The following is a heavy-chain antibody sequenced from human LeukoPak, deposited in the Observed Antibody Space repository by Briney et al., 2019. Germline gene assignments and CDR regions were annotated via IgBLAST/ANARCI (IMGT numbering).Heavy chain of an antibody. Sequence: GGSLRLSCAASEFTFSNYNMNWVRQAPGKGLEWVSAISTDAGETHYADSVKGRFTISRDNSGNTLYLQMNSLRAEDTAVYYCAKGLGGYDIWGQGTMVTVSS. CDR3: AKGLGGYDI. D-gene: IGHD3-22*01. J-gene: IGHJ3*02. CDR1: EFTFSNYN. CDR2: ISTDAGET. V-gene: IGHV3-23*01.